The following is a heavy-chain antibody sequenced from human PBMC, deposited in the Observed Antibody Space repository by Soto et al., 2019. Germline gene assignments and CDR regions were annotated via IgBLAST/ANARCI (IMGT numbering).Heavy chain of an antibody. V-gene: IGHV4-34*01. Sequence: PSETLSLTCAVYGGSFSGYYWNWIRQPPGKGLEWIGEIDHSGYTNYNPSLKSRVTIPVDTSKNQFSLRLTSVTAADTAVYYCARVRDWFDPWGQGTPVTVSS. CDR2: IDHSGYT. D-gene: IGHD3-3*01. CDR3: ARVRDWFDP. J-gene: IGHJ5*02. CDR1: GGSFSGYY.